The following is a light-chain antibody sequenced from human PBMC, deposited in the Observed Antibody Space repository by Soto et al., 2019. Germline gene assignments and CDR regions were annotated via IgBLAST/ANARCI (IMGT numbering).Light chain of an antibody. Sequence: DIQMTQSPSSLSASVGDRVTITCRGSQSISSYLNWYQHKPGKAPKLLIYAASSLQSGVPSRFSGSGSRTDFTLTISTLQPEDFATYYCHQTFSTRSWTFGQGTKVDIK. CDR2: AAS. J-gene: IGKJ1*01. V-gene: IGKV1-39*01. CDR3: HQTFSTRSWT. CDR1: QSISSY.